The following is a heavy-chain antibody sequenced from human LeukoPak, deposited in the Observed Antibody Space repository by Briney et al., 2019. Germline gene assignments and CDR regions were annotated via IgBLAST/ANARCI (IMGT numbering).Heavy chain of an antibody. V-gene: IGHV3-21*01. CDR3: ARARKGGHYDFWSGPFDY. CDR2: IGSSSSYM. D-gene: IGHD3-3*01. CDR1: GFTFSSYW. Sequence: GGSLRLSCAASGFTFSSYWMSWVRQAPGKGLEWVSSIGSSSSYMYYADSVKGRFTISRDNAKNSLYLQMNSLRAEDTAVYYCARARKGGHYDFWSGPFDYWGQGTLVTVSS. J-gene: IGHJ4*02.